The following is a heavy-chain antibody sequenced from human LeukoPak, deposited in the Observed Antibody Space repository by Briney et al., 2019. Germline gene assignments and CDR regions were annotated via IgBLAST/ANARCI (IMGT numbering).Heavy chain of an antibody. V-gene: IGHV3-30*02. CDR3: AKGSNLDERYFQH. J-gene: IGHJ1*01. CDR1: GFIFSSYA. Sequence: GGSLRLSCAASGFIFSSYAMHWVRQAPGKGLEWVASIRFDGSKKDYVDTGKGRLSISRDNSKNTLYLQMNSLKAEDTAVYYCAKGSNLDERYFQHWGQGTLVTVSS. D-gene: IGHD3-10*01. CDR2: IRFDGSKK.